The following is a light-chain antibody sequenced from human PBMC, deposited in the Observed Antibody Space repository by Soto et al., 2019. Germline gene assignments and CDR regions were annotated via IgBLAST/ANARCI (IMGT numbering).Light chain of an antibody. V-gene: IGKV3-11*01. CDR2: DAS. J-gene: IGKJ4*01. CDR3: QRRSDWPLL. Sequence: EIVLTQSPATLSLSPGERATLSCRASQSVSSHLTWYQHIPGQAPRLLIYDASTRANGIPARFSGSGSGTDFTLTNSSLEPEDFAVYYCQRRSDWPLLFGGGTRVEIK. CDR1: QSVSSH.